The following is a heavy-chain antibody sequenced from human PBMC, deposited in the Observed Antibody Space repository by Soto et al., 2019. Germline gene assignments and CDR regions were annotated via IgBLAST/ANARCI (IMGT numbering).Heavy chain of an antibody. Sequence: SGPTLVNPTQTLTLTCTFSGFALSTTGVGVGWIRQPPGKALEWLALIYWNDDKRYSPSLRSRLTITKDTSKNQVVLTMTNMYPVDTATYYCAHRGPRGYQQWVCFVYWDQGTLVTVFS. V-gene: IGHV2-5*01. CDR3: AHRGPRGYQQWVCFVY. J-gene: IGHJ4*01. CDR1: GFALSTTGVG. CDR2: IYWNDDK. D-gene: IGHD3-22*01.